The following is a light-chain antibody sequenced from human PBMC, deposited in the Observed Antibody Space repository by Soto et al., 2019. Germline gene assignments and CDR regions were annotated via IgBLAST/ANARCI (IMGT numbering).Light chain of an antibody. J-gene: IGKJ4*01. CDR2: GAS. V-gene: IGKV3-15*01. CDR3: QQYNAWPLT. Sequence: ERVMTQSPGTLSVSPGERATLSCRASQSVGTNLAWYQQKPGQAPRLLIYGASTRATGLPARFSGSGSGTEFILTISSLQSEDFAIYYCQQYNAWPLTFGGGTKVEIK. CDR1: QSVGTN.